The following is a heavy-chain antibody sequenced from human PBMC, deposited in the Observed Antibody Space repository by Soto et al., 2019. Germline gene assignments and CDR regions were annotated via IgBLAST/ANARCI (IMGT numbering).Heavy chain of an antibody. CDR2: VYHSGAT. D-gene: IGHD3-22*01. V-gene: IGHV4-4*02. Sequence: QVQLQESGPGLVRPSGTLSLTCAVSGDSIIGTGWWSWVRQSPGKGLDWIGEVYHSGATNYNPSLKRRVTISVDTSRNQFSVNLGSVTAAYTSVYDCVRNGYYSLDVWGQGTTVTVSS. CDR3: VRNGYYSLDV. J-gene: IGHJ6*02. CDR1: GDSIIGTGW.